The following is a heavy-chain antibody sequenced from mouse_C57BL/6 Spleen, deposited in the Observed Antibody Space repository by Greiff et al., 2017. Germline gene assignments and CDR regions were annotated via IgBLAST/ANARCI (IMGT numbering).Heavy chain of an antibody. CDR2: INPSSGYT. J-gene: IGHJ2*01. V-gene: IGHV1-7*01. CDR1: GYTFTSYW. D-gene: IGHD3-2*02. CDR3: ARDSSGQDY. Sequence: QVHVKQSGAELVKPGASVKLSCKASGYTFTSYWMHWVKQRPGQGLEWIGYINPSSGYTKYNQKFKDKATLTADKSSSTAYMQLSSLTYEDSAVYYRARDSSGQDYWGQGTTLTVSS.